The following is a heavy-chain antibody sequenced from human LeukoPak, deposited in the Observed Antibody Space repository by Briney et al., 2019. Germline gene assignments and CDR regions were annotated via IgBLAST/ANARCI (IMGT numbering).Heavy chain of an antibody. Sequence: SETLSLTCTVSGGSISSSSYYWGWIRQPPGKGLEWIGSIYYSGSTYYNPSLRSRVTISVDTSKNHFSLKLSSVTAADTAVYYCARNRDGYNSFDYWGQGTLVTVSS. CDR1: GGSISSSSYY. CDR2: IYYSGST. J-gene: IGHJ4*02. D-gene: IGHD5-24*01. V-gene: IGHV4-39*07. CDR3: ARNRDGYNSFDY.